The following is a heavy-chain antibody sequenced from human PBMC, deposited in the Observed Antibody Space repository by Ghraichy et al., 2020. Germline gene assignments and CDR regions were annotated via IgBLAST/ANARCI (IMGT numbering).Heavy chain of an antibody. J-gene: IGHJ6*01. V-gene: IGHV4-61*01. CDR2: IYYSGST. CDR1: GGSVSSGSYY. CDR3: ARVEIEYSSGWSAAMDV. Sequence: SETLSLTCTVSGGSVSSGSYYWSWIRQPPGKGLEWIGYIYYSGSTNYNPSLKSRVTISVDTSKNQFSLKLSSVTAADTAVYYCARVEIEYSSGWSAAMDVWGQVTTVTVSS. D-gene: IGHD6-19*01.